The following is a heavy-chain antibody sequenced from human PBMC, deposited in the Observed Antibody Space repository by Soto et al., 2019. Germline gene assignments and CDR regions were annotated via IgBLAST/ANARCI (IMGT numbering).Heavy chain of an antibody. J-gene: IGHJ4*02. CDR2: LTWNGEVL. V-gene: IGHV3-9*01. Sequence: HPGGSLRLSCVASGFTFDDYAIHWVRQTPGKGLEWVSGLTWNGEVLGYADSVKGRFTISRDNAKNSLYLEMNSLRAEDTAVYYCARESEDLTSNFDYWGQGTLVTVSS. CDR1: GFTFDDYA. CDR3: ARESEDLTSNFDY.